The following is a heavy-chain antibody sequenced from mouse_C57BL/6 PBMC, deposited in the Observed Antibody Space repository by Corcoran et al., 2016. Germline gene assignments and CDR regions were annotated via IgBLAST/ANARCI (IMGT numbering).Heavy chain of an antibody. CDR2: ISYDGSN. J-gene: IGHJ3*01. V-gene: IGHV3-6*01. CDR1: GYSITSGYY. CDR3: ARAAFY. Sequence: DVQLQESGPGLVKPSRSLSLTCSVTGYSITSGYYWNWIRQFPGNKLEWMGYISYDGSNNYNPSLKNRISITRDTSKNQFFLKLNSVTTEDTATYYCARAAFYWGQGTLVTVSA.